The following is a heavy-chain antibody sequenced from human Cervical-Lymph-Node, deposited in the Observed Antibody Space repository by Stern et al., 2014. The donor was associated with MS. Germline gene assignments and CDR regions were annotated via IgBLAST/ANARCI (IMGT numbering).Heavy chain of an antibody. CDR1: GDSISNYY. Sequence: QVQLQESGPGLVKPSETLSLMCTVSGDSISNYYWNWIRQTPGRGLQWIGYVYYTGSTSYNPSLKSRVTISLGTSKNKFSLKLNSVTAADTAVYYCARGGIALALNWFDLWGQGTPVTVSS. CDR3: ARGGIALALNWFDL. J-gene: IGHJ5*02. V-gene: IGHV4-59*01. D-gene: IGHD6-19*01. CDR2: VYYTGST.